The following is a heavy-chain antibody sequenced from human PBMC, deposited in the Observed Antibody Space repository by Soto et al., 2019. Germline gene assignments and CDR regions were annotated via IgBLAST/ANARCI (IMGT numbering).Heavy chain of an antibody. J-gene: IGHJ4*02. CDR2: IYYSGST. D-gene: IGHD3-22*01. CDR3: ARSNYFDSSGSFDY. V-gene: IGHV4-30-4*01. CDR1: GGSISNGNYY. Sequence: QVQLQESGPGLVKPSQTLSLTCTVSGGSISNGNYYWTWIRQPPGKGLEWIGYIYYSGSTYYNPSLKSRVTMSGDTSKKQFSLKLSSVTAADTAVYYCARSNYFDSSGSFDYWGQGTLVTVSS.